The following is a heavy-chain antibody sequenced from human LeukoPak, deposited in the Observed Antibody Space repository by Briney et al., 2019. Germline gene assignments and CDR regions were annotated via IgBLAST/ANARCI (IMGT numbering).Heavy chain of an antibody. CDR1: GYTFTSYD. Sequence: ASVNVSSKASGYTFTSYDINWVRQATGQGGEWMGWMNPNSGNTGYAQKFQGRVTITRNTSISTAYMELSSLSSEDTAVYYCARVLGNYDFWSGYYRGYYYYYMDVWGKGTTVTVSS. J-gene: IGHJ6*03. CDR3: ARVLGNYDFWSGYYRGYYYYYMDV. D-gene: IGHD3-3*01. CDR2: MNPNSGNT. V-gene: IGHV1-8*03.